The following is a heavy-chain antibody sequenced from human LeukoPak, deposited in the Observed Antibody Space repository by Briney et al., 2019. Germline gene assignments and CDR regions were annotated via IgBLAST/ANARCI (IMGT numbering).Heavy chain of an antibody. CDR3: TRRESTTMVRGGVDY. CDR2: ISSGSTTI. V-gene: IGHV3-48*01. D-gene: IGHD3-10*01. Sequence: GGSLRLSCAASGFTFTKYSMHWVRQTPGKGLEWVSYISSGSTTIYYTDSVKGRFTISRDNAKNSLYLQMNSLRAEDTAVYYCTRRESTTMVRGGVDYWGQGTLVTVSS. CDR1: GFTFTKYS. J-gene: IGHJ4*02.